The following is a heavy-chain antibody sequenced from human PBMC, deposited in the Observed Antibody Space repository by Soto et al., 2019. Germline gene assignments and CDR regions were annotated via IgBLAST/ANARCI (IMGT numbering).Heavy chain of an antibody. CDR1: GGHISSTTYY. V-gene: IGHV4-39*01. CDR3: ATYDFWSGPTANY. J-gene: IGHJ4*02. D-gene: IGHD3-3*01. CDR2: IYYSGST. Sequence: PSETLPLSYTVSGGHISSTTYYWGWIRQPPGKGLERIGSIYYSGSTYYNLSLKSRVTISVDTSKNQFSLKLSSVTAADMAVYYCATYDFWSGPTANYWGQGPLVTVSS.